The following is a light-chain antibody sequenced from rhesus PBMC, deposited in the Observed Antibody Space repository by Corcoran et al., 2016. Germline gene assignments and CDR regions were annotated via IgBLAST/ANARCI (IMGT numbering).Light chain of an antibody. CDR3: MQALQTPLT. V-gene: IGKV2-60*01. J-gene: IGKJ4*01. Sequence: EIVMTQTPLSLPVTLGEPASISCRSSQSLLSSNGYNYLNWFLQKPGLSPQILVYYSSFRAAGVPARCSGSGSGTDFTLKISRVEAEDVGVYYCMQALQTPLTFGGGTKVDIK. CDR2: YSS. CDR1: QSLLSSNGYNY.